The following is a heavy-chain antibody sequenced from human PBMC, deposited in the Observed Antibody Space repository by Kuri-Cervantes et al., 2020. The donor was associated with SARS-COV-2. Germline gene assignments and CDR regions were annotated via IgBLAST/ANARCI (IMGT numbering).Heavy chain of an antibody. J-gene: IGHJ6*02. CDR2: IIPIFGPT. D-gene: IGHD3-3*01. CDR1: GDTFNNSA. CDR3: ARHVLRFLEWRPSYYYYGMDV. Sequence: SVKVSCKASGDTFNNSAISWVRQAPGQGLEWMGGIIPIFGPTNYAQKFQGRVTITADESTSTAYMELSSLRSEDTAVYYCARHVLRFLEWRPSYYYYGMDVWGQGTTVTVSS. V-gene: IGHV1-69*13.